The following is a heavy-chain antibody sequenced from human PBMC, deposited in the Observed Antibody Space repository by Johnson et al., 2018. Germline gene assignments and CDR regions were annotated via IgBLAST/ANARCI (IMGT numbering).Heavy chain of an antibody. CDR3: ARDPYGGAFDI. D-gene: IGHD4-23*01. V-gene: IGHV4-59*01. J-gene: IGHJ3*02. Sequence: QVQLQESGPGLVKPSEPLSLTCSVSGGSISTYYWYWIRQPPGKGLEWMGSIYNTGSTNYNPPLKSRVTISVDTSKNQFSLKLSSVTAADTAVYYCARDPYGGAFDIWGQGTMVTVSS. CDR2: IYNTGST. CDR1: GGSISTYY.